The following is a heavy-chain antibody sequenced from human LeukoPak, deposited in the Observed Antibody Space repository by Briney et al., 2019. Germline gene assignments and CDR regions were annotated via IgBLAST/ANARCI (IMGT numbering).Heavy chain of an antibody. V-gene: IGHV4-39*01. CDR1: GGSMSSTSYN. D-gene: IGHD2-15*01. J-gene: IGHJ6*03. CDR2: VHNSGTT. CDR3: ARVESTRTYYYYYYMDV. Sequence: SETLSLTCSVSGGSMSSTSYNWAWIRQPPGKGLEWIGSVHNSGTTYYTPSLKSRVTISIDTSKRQFFLKMSSVTAADTAVYYCARVESTRTYYYYYYMDVWGKGTTVTISS.